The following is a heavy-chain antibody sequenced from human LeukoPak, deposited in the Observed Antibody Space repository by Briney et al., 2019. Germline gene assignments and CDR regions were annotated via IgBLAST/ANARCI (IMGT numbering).Heavy chain of an antibody. CDR2: ISGSGGST. J-gene: IGHJ4*02. D-gene: IGHD3-10*01. CDR3: AKDLIGSGSYYFDY. CDR1: SSSSYY. Sequence: SSSSYYWGWIRQPPGKGLEWVSAISGSGGSTYYADSVKGRFTISRDNSKNTLYLQMNSLRAEDTAVYYCAKDLIGSGSYYFDYWGQGTLVTVSS. V-gene: IGHV3-23*01.